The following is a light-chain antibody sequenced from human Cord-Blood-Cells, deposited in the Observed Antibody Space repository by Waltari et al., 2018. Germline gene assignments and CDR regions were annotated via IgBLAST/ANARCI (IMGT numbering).Light chain of an antibody. CDR2: EVS. J-gene: IGLJ2*01. Sequence: QSALTQPASVSGSPGQSITISCTGTSSDVGSYNLVSWYQQHPGKAPKLMIYEVSKRPSGVSNLCSGSKAGNTASLTISGLQAEDEADYYCCSYAGSSTSVFGGGTKLTVL. V-gene: IGLV2-23*02. CDR1: SSDVGSYNL. CDR3: CSYAGSSTSV.